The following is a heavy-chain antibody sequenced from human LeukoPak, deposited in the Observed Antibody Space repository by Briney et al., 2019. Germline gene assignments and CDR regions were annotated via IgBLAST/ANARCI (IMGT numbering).Heavy chain of an antibody. CDR3: ARWEDSSSWNYYYYGMDV. CDR1: GFTFSSYS. J-gene: IGHJ6*02. D-gene: IGHD6-13*01. V-gene: IGHV3-7*01. Sequence: GGSLRLSCAASGFTFSSYSMSWVRQAPGKGLEWVANIKQDGSEKYYVDSVRGRFTISRDNAKNSLYLQMNSLRAEDTAVYYCARWEDSSSWNYYYYGMDVWGQGTTVTVSS. CDR2: IKQDGSEK.